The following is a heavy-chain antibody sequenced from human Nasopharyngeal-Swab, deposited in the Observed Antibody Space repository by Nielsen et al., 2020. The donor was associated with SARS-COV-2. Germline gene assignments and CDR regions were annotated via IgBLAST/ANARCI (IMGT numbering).Heavy chain of an antibody. CDR1: GYTLTSYG. V-gene: IGHV1-2*02. Sequence: ASVKVSCKASGYTLTSYGISWVRQAPGQGPEWMGWINPNSGGTNYAQKFQGRVTMTRDTSISTAYMELSRLRSDDTAVYYCARERCSSTSCYPLHAFDIWGQGTMVTVSS. D-gene: IGHD2-2*01. CDR3: ARERCSSTSCYPLHAFDI. CDR2: INPNSGGT. J-gene: IGHJ3*02.